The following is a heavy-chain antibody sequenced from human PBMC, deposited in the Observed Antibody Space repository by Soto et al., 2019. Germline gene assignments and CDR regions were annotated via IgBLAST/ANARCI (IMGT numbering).Heavy chain of an antibody. CDR2: ISYSGST. CDR1: GGSVSSGSYY. D-gene: IGHD2-2*01. Sequence: QVQLQESGPGLVKPSATLSLTCTVSGGSVSSGSYYWSWIRQPPGERLEWLGYISYSGSTNYNPSLQSRVTISVDTSKNQFSLHLSSVTAADTAVYYGARHYGTRDRQYHGFDPWGQGTLVTVSS. V-gene: IGHV4-61*01. CDR3: ARHYGTRDRQYHGFDP. J-gene: IGHJ5*02.